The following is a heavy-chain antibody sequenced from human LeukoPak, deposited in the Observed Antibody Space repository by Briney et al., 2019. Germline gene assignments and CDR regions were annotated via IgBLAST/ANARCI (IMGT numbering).Heavy chain of an antibody. CDR2: ISGSGGST. CDR3: AKDRVPAAICDAFDI. CDR1: GFIVSDHY. V-gene: IGHV3-23*01. J-gene: IGHJ3*02. D-gene: IGHD2-2*01. Sequence: GGSLRLSCAASGFIVSDHYMNWVRQAPGKGLEWVSAISGSGGSTYYADSVKGRFTISRDNSKNTLYLQMNSLRAEDTAVYYCAKDRVPAAICDAFDIWGQGTMVTVSS.